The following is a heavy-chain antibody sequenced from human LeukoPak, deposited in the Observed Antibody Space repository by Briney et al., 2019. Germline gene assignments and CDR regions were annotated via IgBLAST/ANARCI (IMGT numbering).Heavy chain of an antibody. J-gene: IGHJ4*02. V-gene: IGHV1-18*01. CDR3: ARGPHERSGYPDD. Sequence: SVKVSCKASGYTFTSYDINWVRQATGQGLEWMGWISPYNGNTNYAQKFQGRVTMTTDTSTSTAYMELRSLRSDDTAVYYCARGPHERSGYPDDWGQGTLVTVSS. CDR2: ISPYNGNT. D-gene: IGHD3-22*01. CDR1: GYTFTSYD.